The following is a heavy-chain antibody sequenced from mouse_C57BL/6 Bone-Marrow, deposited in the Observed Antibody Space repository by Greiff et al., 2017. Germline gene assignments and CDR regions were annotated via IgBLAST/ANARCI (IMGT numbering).Heavy chain of an antibody. CDR3: AKAPITTADY. CDR2: SRNKANDYTK. D-gene: IGHD1-1*01. V-gene: IGHV7-1*01. Sequence: EVHLVESGGGLVQSGRSLRLSCATSGFTFSDFYMEWVRQAPGKGLEWIAASRNKANDYTKEYSASVKGRFIVSRDTSQSILYLQMNALRAEDTANYYCAKAPITTADYGGQGTTLTVSS. J-gene: IGHJ2*01. CDR1: GFTFSDFY.